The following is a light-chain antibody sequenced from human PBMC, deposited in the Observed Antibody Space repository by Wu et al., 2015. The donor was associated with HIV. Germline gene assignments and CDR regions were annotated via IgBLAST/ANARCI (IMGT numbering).Light chain of an antibody. Sequence: DIQMTQSPSSLSASVGDRVTITCRASESINTYLNWYQQKPGSAPKFLIYGASSLQGGVPSRFRGSGSGTDFTLTIGSLQPEDFATYYCQQSFSSPQTFGHGTKVEIK. CDR3: QQSFSSPQT. CDR1: ESINTY. CDR2: GAS. V-gene: IGKV1-39*01. J-gene: IGKJ1*01.